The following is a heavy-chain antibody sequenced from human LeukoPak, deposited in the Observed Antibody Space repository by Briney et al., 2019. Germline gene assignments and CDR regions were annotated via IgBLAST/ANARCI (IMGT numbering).Heavy chain of an antibody. CDR3: ARELSYCTNGVCSLLGMDV. V-gene: IGHV1-69*04. J-gene: IGHJ6*02. Sequence: GIANYAQKFQGRVTITADKSTSTAYMGLSSLRSEDTAVYYCARELSYCTNGVCSLLGMDVWGQGTTVTVSS. CDR2: GIA. D-gene: IGHD2-8*01.